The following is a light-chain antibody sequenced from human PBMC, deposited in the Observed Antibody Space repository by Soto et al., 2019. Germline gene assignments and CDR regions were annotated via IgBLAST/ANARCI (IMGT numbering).Light chain of an antibody. Sequence: DIQMTQSPSTLSASVGDRVTITCRASQRINNWLAWYQQKPGEAPKLLIYDASNLESGVPSRFRGSGSGTEFTLSISYLRPDDFATYFCQQYDSFWTFGQGT. CDR3: QQYDSFWT. CDR2: DAS. V-gene: IGKV1-5*01. J-gene: IGKJ1*01. CDR1: QRINNW.